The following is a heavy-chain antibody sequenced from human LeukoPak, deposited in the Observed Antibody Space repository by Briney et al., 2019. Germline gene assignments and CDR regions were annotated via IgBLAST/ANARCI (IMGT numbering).Heavy chain of an antibody. CDR1: GFTFSSYS. D-gene: IGHD2-8*01. Sequence: PGGSLRLSCAASGFTFSSYSMNWVRQAQGKGLEWVSSISSSSSYTYYGDSVKGRFTISRDNAKNSLYLQMNSLRAEDTAVHYCARDNGGGDYWGQGTLVTVSS. CDR2: ISSSSSYT. CDR3: ARDNGGGDY. J-gene: IGHJ4*02. V-gene: IGHV3-21*01.